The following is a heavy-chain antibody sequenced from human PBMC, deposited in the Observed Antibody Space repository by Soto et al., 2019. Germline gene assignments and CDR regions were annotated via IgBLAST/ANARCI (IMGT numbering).Heavy chain of an antibody. CDR1: GFSLSNARMG. J-gene: IGHJ4*02. CDR2: IFSNDEK. Sequence: QVTLKESGPVLVKPTETLTLTCTVSGFSLSNARMGVSWIRQPPGKALEWLAHIFSNDEKSYSTSLKSRLTISKDTSKSQVVLTMTNMDPVDTATYYCARIPRPPYGSGCYYKQYYFDYWGQGTLVTVSS. V-gene: IGHV2-26*01. D-gene: IGHD3-10*01. CDR3: ARIPRPPYGSGCYYKQYYFDY.